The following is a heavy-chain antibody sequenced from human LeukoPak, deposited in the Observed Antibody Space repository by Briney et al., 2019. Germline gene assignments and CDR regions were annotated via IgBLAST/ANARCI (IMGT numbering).Heavy chain of an antibody. D-gene: IGHD1-26*01. CDR3: AKDGSYFHFDY. Sequence: SETLSLTCTVSGGSISSYYWNWIRQPPGKGLEWIGYIYYSGSTNYNPSLKSRVTISVDTSKNQFSLKLSSVTAADTAVYYCAKDGSYFHFDYWGQGTLVTVSS. V-gene: IGHV4-59*01. CDR1: GGSISSYY. CDR2: IYYSGST. J-gene: IGHJ4*02.